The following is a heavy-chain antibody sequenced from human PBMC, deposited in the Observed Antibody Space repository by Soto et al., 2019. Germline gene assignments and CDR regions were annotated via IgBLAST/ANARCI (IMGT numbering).Heavy chain of an antibody. J-gene: IGHJ3*02. CDR1: GGSISSGGYS. CDR3: AGATQYFFDNSGFPTGPNFAPDI. CDR2: IYHSGNA. D-gene: IGHD3-22*01. Sequence: QLQLQESGSGLVKPSQTLSLTCAVSGGSISSGGYSWNWIRQPPGKGLEWIGYIYHSGNAYYNPSLTCRVPISVAKSKNQSSLKVTSVTAADTAVYYCAGATQYFFDNSGFPTGPNFAPDIWGQGTVVTVSS. V-gene: IGHV4-30-2*01.